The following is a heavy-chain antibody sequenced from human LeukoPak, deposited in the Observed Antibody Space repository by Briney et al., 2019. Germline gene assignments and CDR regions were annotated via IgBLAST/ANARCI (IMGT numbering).Heavy chain of an antibody. Sequence: GESLKISCKGSGYSFSSYWIGWVRQMPGKGLEWMGIIYPGDSDTRYSPSFQGQVTISADKSITTAYLQWSSLKAADTAVYYCARGAPVAGPYYFDYWGQGALVTVSS. J-gene: IGHJ4*02. D-gene: IGHD2-15*01. CDR3: ARGAPVAGPYYFDY. CDR2: IYPGDSDT. CDR1: GYSFSSYW. V-gene: IGHV5-51*01.